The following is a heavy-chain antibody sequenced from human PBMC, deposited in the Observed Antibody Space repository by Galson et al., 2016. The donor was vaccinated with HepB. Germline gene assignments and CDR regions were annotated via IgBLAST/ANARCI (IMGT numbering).Heavy chain of an antibody. CDR2: TSYDGSKK. V-gene: IGHV3-30*18. CDR3: AKNFWTSNWNYCFDS. D-gene: IGHD1-7*01. Sequence: SLRLSCAASGFSFSSYDMHWVRQAPGKGLEWVALTSYDGSKKDYADSVKGRFTVSRDNSKHTLYLQMNSLRGEDTAVYYCAKNFWTSNWNYCFDSWGQGTLVTVSS. J-gene: IGHJ4*02. CDR1: GFSFSSYD.